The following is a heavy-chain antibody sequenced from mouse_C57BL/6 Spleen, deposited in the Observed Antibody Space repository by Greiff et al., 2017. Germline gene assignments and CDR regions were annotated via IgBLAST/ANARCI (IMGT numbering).Heavy chain of an antibody. J-gene: IGHJ3*01. D-gene: IGHD1-1*02. CDR1: GYTFTSYW. Sequence: QVQLQQSGAELVKPGASVKLSCKASGYTFTSYWMHWVKQRPGQGLEWIGMIHPNSGSTNYNEKFKSKATLTVDKSSSTAYMQLSSLTSEDSAVYYCAREYAGGFAYWGQGTLVTVAA. CDR3: AREYAGGFAY. CDR2: IHPNSGST. V-gene: IGHV1-64*01.